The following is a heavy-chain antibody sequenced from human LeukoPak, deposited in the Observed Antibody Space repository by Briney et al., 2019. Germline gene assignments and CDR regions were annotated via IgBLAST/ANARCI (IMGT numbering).Heavy chain of an antibody. J-gene: IGHJ5*02. CDR2: ISSDESTT. CDR3: ARERVLSGSYFRQGGPDP. D-gene: IGHD1-26*01. Sequence: PGGSLRLSCAASGFTLSSYWMHWVRQPPGKGLVWVSRISSDESTTTYADSVRGRFTISRDNAKNTLYLQMNSLRAEDTAVYYCARERVLSGSYFRQGGPDPWGQGTLVTVSS. CDR1: GFTLSSYW. V-gene: IGHV3-74*01.